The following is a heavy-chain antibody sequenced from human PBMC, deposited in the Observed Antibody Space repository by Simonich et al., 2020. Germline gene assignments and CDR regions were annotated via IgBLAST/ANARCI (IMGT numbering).Heavy chain of an antibody. CDR1: GFTFSSYA. J-gene: IGHJ5*02. CDR2: ISGSGVST. Sequence: EVQLLESGGGLVQPGGSLRLSCAASGFTFSSYAMSWVRQAPGKGVGWVSSISGSGVSTYYADSGKGRFTISRDNSKNTLYLQMNSLRAEDTAVYYCAKDSSLVGATDWFDPWGQGTLVTVSS. V-gene: IGHV3-23*01. CDR3: AKDSSLVGATDWFDP. D-gene: IGHD1-26*01.